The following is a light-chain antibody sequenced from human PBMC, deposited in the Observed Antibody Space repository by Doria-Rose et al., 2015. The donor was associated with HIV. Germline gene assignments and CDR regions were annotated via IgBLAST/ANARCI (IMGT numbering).Light chain of an antibody. CDR3: HQYGTSWT. J-gene: IGKJ1*01. CDR2: DGS. Sequence: EIVMTQSPGTLSLSPGERATLSCRASQSFSSTYLAWYQQKPGQAPSLLIYDGSTRATGIRDRFSASGSGTDFTLTINRLEPEDFALYYCHQYGTSWTFGQGTKVEI. CDR1: QSFSSTY. V-gene: IGKV3-20*01.